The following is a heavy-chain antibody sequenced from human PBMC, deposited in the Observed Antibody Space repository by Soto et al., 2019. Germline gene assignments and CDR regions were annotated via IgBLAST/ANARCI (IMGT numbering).Heavy chain of an antibody. CDR2: ISGSGGST. CDR3: AKGYCSSTSCYSPSQAEYYGMDV. V-gene: IGHV3-23*01. J-gene: IGHJ6*02. D-gene: IGHD2-2*01. Sequence: GSLRLSCAASGFTFSSYAMSWVRQAPGKGLEWVSAISGSGGSTYYADSVKGRFTISRDNSKNTLYLQMNSLRAEDTAVYYCAKGYCSSTSCYSPSQAEYYGMDVWGQGTTVTVSS. CDR1: GFTFSSYA.